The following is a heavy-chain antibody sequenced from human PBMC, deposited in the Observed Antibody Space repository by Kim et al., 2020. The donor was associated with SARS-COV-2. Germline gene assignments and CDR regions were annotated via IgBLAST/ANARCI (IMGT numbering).Heavy chain of an antibody. V-gene: IGHV3-30*04. CDR2: ISYDGSNK. J-gene: IGHJ4*01. CDR1: GFTFSSYA. D-gene: IGHD3-10*01. CDR3: ARDPTRYSYGSGSSYYF. Sequence: GGSLRLSCAASGFTFSSYAMHWVRQAPGKGLEWVAVISYDGSNKYYADSVKGRFTISRDNSNNTLYLQMNSLRAEDTAVFYCARDPTRYSYGSGSSYYF.